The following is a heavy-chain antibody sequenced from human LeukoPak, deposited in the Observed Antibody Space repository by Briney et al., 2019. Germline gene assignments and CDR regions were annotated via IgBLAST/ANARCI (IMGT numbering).Heavy chain of an antibody. CDR1: GFTFSSYA. CDR3: AKVGIGSGSYSQANYFDY. D-gene: IGHD3-10*01. V-gene: IGHV3-23*01. J-gene: IGHJ4*02. CDR2: ISGSGGST. Sequence: GGSLRLSCAASGFTFSSYAMSWVRQAPGKGLEWVSAISGSGGSTYYADSVKGRFTISRDNSKNTLYLQMNSLRAEDTAVYYRAKVGIGSGSYSQANYFDYWGQGTLVTVSS.